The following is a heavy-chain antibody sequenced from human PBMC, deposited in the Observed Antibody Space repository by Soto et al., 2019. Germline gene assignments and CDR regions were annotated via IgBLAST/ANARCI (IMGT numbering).Heavy chain of an antibody. CDR3: ARGGYYHILTGASE. CDR2: ISYDGSNK. Sequence: RGSLRLSCAASGFTFSSYAMHWVRQAPGKGLEWVAVISYDGSNKYYADSVKGRFTISRDNSKNTLYLQMNRLRAEDTAVYYCARGGYYHILTGASEWGQGTLVPVTS. J-gene: IGHJ4*02. CDR1: GFTFSSYA. D-gene: IGHD3-9*01. V-gene: IGHV3-30-3*01.